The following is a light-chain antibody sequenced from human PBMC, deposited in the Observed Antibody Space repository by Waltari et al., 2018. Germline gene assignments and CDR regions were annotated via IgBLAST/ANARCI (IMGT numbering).Light chain of an antibody. Sequence: TWRASQGINNKLAWFQQRPGTVPKRLIYSASRLESGVPSRFSGSGSGTEFTLTISSLQPEDVATYYCLQHRTYPWTFGQGTKVEIK. CDR1: QGINNK. CDR3: LQHRTYPWT. V-gene: IGKV1-17*03. J-gene: IGKJ1*01. CDR2: SAS.